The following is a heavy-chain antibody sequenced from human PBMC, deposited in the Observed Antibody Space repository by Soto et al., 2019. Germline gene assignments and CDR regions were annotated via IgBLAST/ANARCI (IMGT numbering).Heavy chain of an antibody. CDR3: ARDNWYKLDA. CDR1: GFSFVHYR. D-gene: IGHD1-1*01. Sequence: ELVESGGALAQPGGSLRLSCVVSGFSFVHYRMDWLRQAPGRGLEWVACTDSGGGERSYYAESVRGRFTISRDNAENSLYLQMNSLRDDDTAVYFCARDNWYKLDAWGRGTLVTVSS. V-gene: IGHV3-48*03. CDR2: TDSGGGERS. J-gene: IGHJ4*02.